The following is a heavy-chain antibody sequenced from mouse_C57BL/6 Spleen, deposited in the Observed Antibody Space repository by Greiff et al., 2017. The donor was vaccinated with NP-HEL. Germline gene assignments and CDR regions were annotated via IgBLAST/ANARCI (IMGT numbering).Heavy chain of an antibody. CDR3: ARDGELGRDPYFDY. J-gene: IGHJ2*01. Sequence: EVKLVESGGGLVKPGGSLKLSCAASGFTFSSYAMSWVRQTPEKRLEWVATISDGGSYTYYPDNVKGRFTISRDNAKNNLYLQMSHLKSEDTAMYYCARDGELGRDPYFDYWGQGTTLTVSS. CDR1: GFTFSSYA. CDR2: ISDGGSYT. V-gene: IGHV5-4*01. D-gene: IGHD4-1*01.